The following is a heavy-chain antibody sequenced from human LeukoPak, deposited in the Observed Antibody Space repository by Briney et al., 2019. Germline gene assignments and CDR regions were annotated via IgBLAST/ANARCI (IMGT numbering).Heavy chain of an antibody. CDR1: GFTVSSNS. J-gene: IGHJ4*02. CDR3: ARRAGAYSHPYDY. D-gene: IGHD4/OR15-4a*01. V-gene: IGHV3-53*01. Sequence: GGSLRLSCTVSGFTVSSNSMSWVRQAPGKGLEWVSFIYSDNTHYSDSVKGRFTISSDNSKNTLYLQMNSLRAEDTAVYYCARRAGAYSHPYDYWGQGTLVTVSS. CDR2: IYSDNT.